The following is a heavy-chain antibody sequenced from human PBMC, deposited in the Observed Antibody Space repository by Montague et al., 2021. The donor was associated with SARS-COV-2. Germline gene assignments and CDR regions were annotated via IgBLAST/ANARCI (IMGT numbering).Heavy chain of an antibody. D-gene: IGHD3-3*01. J-gene: IGHJ6*02. CDR1: GFTFSSYE. CDR2: ISSSGSTI. Sequence: SLRLSCAASGFTFSSYEMNWVRQAPGKGLEWVSYISSSGSTIYYADSVKGRFTISRDNAKNSLYLQMNSLRAEDTAVYYCARGGTYYDFWSGYYNYYYGMGVWGQGTTVTVSS. CDR3: ARGGTYYDFWSGYYNYYYGMGV. V-gene: IGHV3-48*03.